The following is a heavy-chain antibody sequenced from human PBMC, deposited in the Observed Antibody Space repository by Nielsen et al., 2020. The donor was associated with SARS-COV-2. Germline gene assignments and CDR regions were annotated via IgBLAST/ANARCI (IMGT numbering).Heavy chain of an antibody. CDR1: GYTFTSYD. Sequence: ASVKVSCKASGYTFTSYDINWVRQATGQGLEWMGWMNPNSGNTGYAQKFQGRVTMTRITSISTAYMELSSLRSEDTAVYYCARGKGGGRTFGWYYDFWSGYSLPETETYYYYYGMDVWGQGTTVTVSS. J-gene: IGHJ6*01. CDR2: MNPNSGNT. V-gene: IGHV1-8*01. D-gene: IGHD3-3*01. CDR3: ARGKGGGRTFGWYYDFWSGYSLPETETYYYYYGMDV.